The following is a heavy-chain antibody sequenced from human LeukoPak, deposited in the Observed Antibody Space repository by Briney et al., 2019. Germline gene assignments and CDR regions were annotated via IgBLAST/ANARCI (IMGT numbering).Heavy chain of an antibody. Sequence: GGSLRLSCAASGFTFSSYAMSWVRQAPGKGLEWVSTISGSGGTTYNADSVKGRFTISRDNAKKSLYLQMNSLRVEDTGVYYCASWGEGALDNWGQGTLVTVSS. CDR2: ISGSGGTT. J-gene: IGHJ4*02. CDR3: ASWGEGALDN. CDR1: GFTFSSYA. V-gene: IGHV3-23*01. D-gene: IGHD1-26*01.